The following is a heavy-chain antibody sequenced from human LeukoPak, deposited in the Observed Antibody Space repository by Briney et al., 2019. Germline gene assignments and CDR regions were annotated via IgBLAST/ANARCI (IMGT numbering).Heavy chain of an antibody. J-gene: IGHJ4*02. D-gene: IGHD2-21*02. CDR3: ARGRVTLDY. CDR1: GFTFSTYT. Sequence: PGGSLRLSCAASGFTFSTYTMNWVRQPPGKGLEWIGEINHGGSTNYNPSLKSRVTISLDTSKNQFSLKLSSVTAADTAVYYCARGRVTLDYWGQGTLVTASS. V-gene: IGHV4-34*01. CDR2: INHGGST.